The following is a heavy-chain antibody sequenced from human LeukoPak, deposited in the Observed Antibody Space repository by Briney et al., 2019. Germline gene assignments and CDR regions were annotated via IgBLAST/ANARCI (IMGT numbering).Heavy chain of an antibody. J-gene: IGHJ4*02. D-gene: IGHD4-23*01. CDR1: GGSISSSSYY. Sequence: SETLSLTCTVSGGSISSSSYYWGWIRQPPGKGLEWIGSIYYSGSTYYNPSLKSRVTISVDTSKNQFSLKLSSVTAADTAVYYCARQCGGNSPFDYWGQGTLVTVS. CDR3: ARQCGGNSPFDY. CDR2: IYYSGST. V-gene: IGHV4-39*01.